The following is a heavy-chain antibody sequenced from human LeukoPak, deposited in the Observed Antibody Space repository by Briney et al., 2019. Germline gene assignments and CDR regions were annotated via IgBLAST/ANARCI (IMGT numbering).Heavy chain of an antibody. Sequence: RASETLSLTCTVSGGPISSYYWSWIRQPPGKGLEWIGHIYYSGSTNYNPSLKSRVTISIDTSKNQFSLRLSSVTAADTAVYYCARGALVRGSYQLYYGMDVWGQGTTVTVSS. V-gene: IGHV4-59*01. CDR3: ARGALVRGSYQLYYGMDV. CDR1: GGPISSYY. CDR2: IYYSGST. D-gene: IGHD1-26*01. J-gene: IGHJ6*02.